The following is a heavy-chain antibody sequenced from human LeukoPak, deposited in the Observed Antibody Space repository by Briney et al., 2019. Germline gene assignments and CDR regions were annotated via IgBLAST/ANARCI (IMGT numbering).Heavy chain of an antibody. J-gene: IGHJ4*02. CDR3: ATSPDDIVVVPAARIDY. Sequence: GGSLRLSCAASGFTFSSYSMNWVRQAPGKGLEWVSYISSSSSTIYYADSVKGRFTISRDNAKNSLYPQMNSLRDEDTAVYYCATSPDDIVVVPAARIDYWGQGTLVTVSS. CDR1: GFTFSSYS. CDR2: ISSSSSTI. V-gene: IGHV3-48*02. D-gene: IGHD2-2*01.